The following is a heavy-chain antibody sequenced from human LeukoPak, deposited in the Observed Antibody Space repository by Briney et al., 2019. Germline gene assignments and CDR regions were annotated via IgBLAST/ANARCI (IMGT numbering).Heavy chain of an antibody. Sequence: ASVKVSCKASGGTFSSYAISWVRQAPGQGLEWMGWINPNSGGTNYAQKFQGRVTMTRDTSISTAYMELSRLRSDDTAVYYCARAKAAAGMSAERLDYWGQGTLVTVSS. V-gene: IGHV1-2*02. J-gene: IGHJ4*02. CDR3: ARAKAAAGMSAERLDY. CDR1: GGTFSSYA. D-gene: IGHD6-13*01. CDR2: INPNSGGT.